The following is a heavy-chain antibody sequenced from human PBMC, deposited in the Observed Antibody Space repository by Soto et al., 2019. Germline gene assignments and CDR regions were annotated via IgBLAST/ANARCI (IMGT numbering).Heavy chain of an antibody. CDR3: ARVTAAAGKADY. CDR1: GFTFSDHY. D-gene: IGHD6-13*01. J-gene: IGHJ4*02. Sequence: EVQLVESGGGLVQPGGSLRLSCAASGFTFSDHYMDWVRQAPGKGLEWVGRTRNKANSYTTEYAASVKGRFTISRDDSKNSLYLEMNSLKTEDTAVYYCARVTAAAGKADYWGQGTLVTVSS. V-gene: IGHV3-72*01. CDR2: TRNKANSYTT.